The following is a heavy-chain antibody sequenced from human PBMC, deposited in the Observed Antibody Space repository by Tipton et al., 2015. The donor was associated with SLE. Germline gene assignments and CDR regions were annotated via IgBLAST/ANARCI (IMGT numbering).Heavy chain of an antibody. CDR3: ARDQSSELESVDY. CDR1: GFTFSSYS. V-gene: IGHV3-21*03. J-gene: IGHJ4*02. CDR2: ISERSTYK. D-gene: IGHD1-7*01. Sequence: SLRLSCAASGFTFSSYSMNWVRQAPGKGLEWVSSISERSTYKNYADSVRGRFTISRDNGRSSIYLQMHSLRAEDTAVYFCARDQSSELESVDYWGQGTLVTVSS.